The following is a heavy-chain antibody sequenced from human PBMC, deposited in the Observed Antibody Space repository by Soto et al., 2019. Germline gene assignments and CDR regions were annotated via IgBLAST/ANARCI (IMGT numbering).Heavy chain of an antibody. J-gene: IGHJ5*02. Sequence: PSETLSLTCTVSGGSISSGDYYWSWIRQPPGKGLEWIGYIYYSGSTYYNPSLKSRVTISVDTSKNQFSLKLSSVTVADTAVYYCARETGYCSGGSCQSWSRWIDPWGQGTLVTVSS. CDR1: GGSISSGDYY. V-gene: IGHV4-30-4*02. CDR3: ARETGYCSGGSCQSWSRWIDP. D-gene: IGHD2-15*01. CDR2: IYYSGST.